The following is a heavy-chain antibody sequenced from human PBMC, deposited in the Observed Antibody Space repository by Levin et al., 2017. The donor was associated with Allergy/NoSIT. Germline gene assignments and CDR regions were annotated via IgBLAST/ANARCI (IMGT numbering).Heavy chain of an antibody. Sequence: GESLKISCTGSGFTFGDYAMNWVRQAPGKGLEWVGFIRNKAHGGTTEYAASVKCRLTISRDDYKSIAYMQMNSLKTEDTAVYFCARGGPPNYDYNWGSYRDGYFDYWGQGTLVTVSS. CDR3: ARGGPPNYDYNWGSYRDGYFDY. D-gene: IGHD3-16*02. V-gene: IGHV3-49*04. CDR2: IRNKAHGGTT. J-gene: IGHJ4*02. CDR1: GFTFGDYA.